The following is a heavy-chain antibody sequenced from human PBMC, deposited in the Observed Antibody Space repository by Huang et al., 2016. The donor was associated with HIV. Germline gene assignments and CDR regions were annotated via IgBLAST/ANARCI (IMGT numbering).Heavy chain of an antibody. CDR2: IDWKEYK. CDR3: ARTVRGSYYFYYYYVDV. V-gene: IGHV2-70*15. J-gene: IGHJ6*03. CDR1: GFSLSTSGMC. D-gene: IGHD1-26*01. Sequence: QVTLRESGPALVKPTQTLTLTCPFSGFSLSTSGMCVSWIRQPPGKALEWLARIDWKEYKYDRTSLKTRLTISKDTSKNQVVLTMTTMDPVDTATYYCARTVRGSYYFYYYYVDVWGKGTTVTVSS.